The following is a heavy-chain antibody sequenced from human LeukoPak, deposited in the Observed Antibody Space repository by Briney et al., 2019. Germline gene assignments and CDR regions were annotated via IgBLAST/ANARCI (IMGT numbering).Heavy chain of an antibody. CDR3: AREWIRWNDIYFTPRSTWFDP. J-gene: IGHJ5*02. D-gene: IGHD1-1*01. V-gene: IGHV3-30*04. CDR1: GFTFSSYA. Sequence: GGSLRLSCAASGFTFSSYAMHWVRQAPGKGLEWVAVISYDGSNKYYADSVKGRFTISRDNSKNTLYLQMNSLRAEDTAVYYCAREWIRWNDIYFTPRSTWFDPWGQGTLVTVSS. CDR2: ISYDGSNK.